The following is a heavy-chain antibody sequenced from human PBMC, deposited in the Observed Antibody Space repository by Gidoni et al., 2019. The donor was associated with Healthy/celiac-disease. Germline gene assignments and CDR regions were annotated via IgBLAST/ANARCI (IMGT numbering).Heavy chain of an antibody. D-gene: IGHD3-22*01. CDR1: GFPFSSYS. Sequence: EVQLVESGGGLVKPGGSLRLSCAASGFPFSSYSMNWVRQAPGKGLEWVSSISSSSSYIYYADSVKGRFTISRDNAKNSLYLQMNSLRAEDTAVYYCARAYDSSGYTLYYYYYGMDVWGQGTTVTVSS. J-gene: IGHJ6*02. V-gene: IGHV3-21*01. CDR3: ARAYDSSGYTLYYYYYGMDV. CDR2: ISSSSSYI.